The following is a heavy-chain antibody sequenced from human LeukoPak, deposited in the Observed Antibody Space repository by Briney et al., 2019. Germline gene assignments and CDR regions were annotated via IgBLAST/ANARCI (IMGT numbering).Heavy chain of an antibody. CDR2: INGNSGAT. CDR3: ARDFSWGVDY. Sequence: ASVKVSCKASGFTFTGHYMHWVRQAPGLGLEWMGWINGNSGATNYARNFQDRVTLTRDTSISTVYMELSRLRIDDTAVYYCARDFSWGVDYWGQGTLVTVSS. J-gene: IGHJ4*02. CDR1: GFTFTGHY. V-gene: IGHV1-2*02. D-gene: IGHD3-10*01.